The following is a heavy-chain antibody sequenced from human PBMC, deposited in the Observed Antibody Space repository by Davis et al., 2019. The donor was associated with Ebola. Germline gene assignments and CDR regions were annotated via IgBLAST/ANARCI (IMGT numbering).Heavy chain of an antibody. CDR2: INGGNGDT. CDR3: ARDGDNWNYTPTGYWYFDL. CDR1: GYIFTSYA. V-gene: IGHV1-3*01. Sequence: AASVKVSCKASGYIFTSYAMHWVRQAPGQRLEWMGWINGGNGDTKYSQKFRDRITITRDTSASTAYMELSSLRSEDTAVYYCARDGDNWNYTPTGYWYFDLWGRGTLVTVSS. D-gene: IGHD1-7*01. J-gene: IGHJ2*01.